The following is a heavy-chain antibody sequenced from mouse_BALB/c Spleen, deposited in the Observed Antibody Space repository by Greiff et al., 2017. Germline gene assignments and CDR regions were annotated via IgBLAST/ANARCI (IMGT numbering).Heavy chain of an antibody. CDR3: ARDPLSSYYAMDY. CDR1: GFSLTGYG. Sequence: VQLQESGPGLVAPSQSLSITCTVSGFSLTGYGVNWVRQPPGKGLEWLGMIWGDGSTDYNSALKSRLSISKDNSKSQVFLKMNSLQTDDTARYYCARDPLSSYYAMDYWGQGTSVTVSS. CDR2: IWGDGST. D-gene: IGHD1-1*01. J-gene: IGHJ4*01. V-gene: IGHV2-6-7*01.